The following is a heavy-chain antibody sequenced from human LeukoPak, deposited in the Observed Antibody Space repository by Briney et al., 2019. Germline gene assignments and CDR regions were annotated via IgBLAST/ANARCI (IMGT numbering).Heavy chain of an antibody. CDR1: GFTFSSYA. CDR2: FSGTSST. J-gene: IGHJ4*02. Sequence: GGSLRLSCAASGFTFSSYAMSWVRQAPGKGLEWVSTFSGTSSTSYADAVKGRVTISRDNSKNSLYLQMNSLRAEDTAVYYCARDQESYLIYFDYWGQGTLVTVSS. CDR3: ARDQESYLIYFDY. V-gene: IGHV3-23*01. D-gene: IGHD2/OR15-2a*01.